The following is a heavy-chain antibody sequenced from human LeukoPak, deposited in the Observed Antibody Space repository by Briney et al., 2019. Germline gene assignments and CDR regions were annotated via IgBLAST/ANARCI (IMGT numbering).Heavy chain of an antibody. V-gene: IGHV3-7*01. Sequence: RGSLRLSCAASGFTFNSFLLNWVRLTPGRELEWVACISQDGSETFYMDSVRGRFTISRDNTKNSLYLQMDSLRAEDTAVYFCVRDLGHSRHYFEYWGQGALVTVSS. CDR1: GFTFNSFL. J-gene: IGHJ4*02. CDR2: ISQDGSET. CDR3: VRDLGHSRHYFEY. D-gene: IGHD7-27*01.